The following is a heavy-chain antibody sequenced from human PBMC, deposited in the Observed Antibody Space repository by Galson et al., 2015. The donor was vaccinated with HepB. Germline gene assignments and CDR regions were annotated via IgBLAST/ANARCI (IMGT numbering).Heavy chain of an antibody. D-gene: IGHD7-27*01. J-gene: IGHJ4*02. CDR3: AQLGTGY. CDR1: SFSVSSNY. CDR2: IYGGRNT. V-gene: IGHV3-53*01. Sequence: SLRLSCAASSFSVSSNYMNWVRQAPGKGLEWVSVIYGGRNTYYADFVKGRFTISRDDSKNTVYLQMNSLRVEDTAVYYCAQLGTGYWGQGTLVTVSS.